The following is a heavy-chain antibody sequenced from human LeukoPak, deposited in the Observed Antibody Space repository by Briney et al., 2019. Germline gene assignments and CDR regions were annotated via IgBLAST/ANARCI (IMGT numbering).Heavy chain of an antibody. D-gene: IGHD6-19*01. J-gene: IGHJ4*02. CDR1: GYTFTNYG. CDR2: ITTYNGNT. CDR3: ARGSGSGSDGNGNDY. Sequence: ASVKVSCKASGYTFTNYGISWVRQAPGQGLEWMGWITTYNGNTNYAQKLQGRVTMTTDTSPSTPHMELRSLRSEHTAIHYCARGSGSGSDGNGNDYWGQGTLVTVSS. V-gene: IGHV1-18*01.